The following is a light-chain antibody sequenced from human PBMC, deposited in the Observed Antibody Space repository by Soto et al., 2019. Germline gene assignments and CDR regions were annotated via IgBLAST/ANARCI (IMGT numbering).Light chain of an antibody. Sequence: DIQMTQSPSSLSASVGDRVTSTCRACQGISSYLAWYQQKPGKVPKLLIYAASTLQSAVPSQFSGSGSGTDLTRTISSLQPEDVPTYYCQKYYSESDDFGQGNKLEIK. V-gene: IGKV1-27*01. CDR1: QGISSY. CDR2: AAS. CDR3: QKYYSESDD. J-gene: IGKJ2*01.